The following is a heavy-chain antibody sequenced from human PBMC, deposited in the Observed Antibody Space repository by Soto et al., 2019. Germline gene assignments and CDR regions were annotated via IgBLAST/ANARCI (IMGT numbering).Heavy chain of an antibody. CDR1: GGSFSNDI. D-gene: IGHD3-10*01. Sequence: QVQLVQSGAEVKKPGSSVNVSCKASGGSFSNDIISWVRQAPGQGLGWMGTIIPMFGRVNYAQKLQGRVTITADKSTSTAYMELSSLRSDDTAVYYCASGTVYGSGSYPVDYWGQGTLVTVSS. J-gene: IGHJ4*02. V-gene: IGHV1-69*02. CDR3: ASGTVYGSGSYPVDY. CDR2: IIPMFGRV.